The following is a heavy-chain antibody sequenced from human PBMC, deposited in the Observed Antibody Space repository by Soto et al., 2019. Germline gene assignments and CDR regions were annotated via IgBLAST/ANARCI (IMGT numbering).Heavy chain of an antibody. CDR1: GGTFSSYA. CDR2: IIPIFGTA. D-gene: IGHD1-26*01. Sequence: VASVKVSCKASGGTFSSYAISWVRQAPGQGLEWMGGIIPIFGTANYAQKFQGRVTITADESASTAYMELSSLRSEDTAVYYCASCRYSGSYTPDYWGQGTLVTVSS. CDR3: ASCRYSGSYTPDY. J-gene: IGHJ4*02. V-gene: IGHV1-69*13.